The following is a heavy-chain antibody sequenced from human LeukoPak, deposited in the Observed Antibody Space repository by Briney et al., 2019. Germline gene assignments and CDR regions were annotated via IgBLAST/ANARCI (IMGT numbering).Heavy chain of an antibody. CDR2: IRNKANSYTT. D-gene: IGHD5-18*01. CDR1: GFIFSDHY. Sequence: GGSLRPSCAASGFIFSDHYMDWVRQAPGKGLEWVGRIRNKANSYTTEYAASVKGRFIISRDDSKNSLYLQMNSLKTEDTAVYYCARVHSDYYFDYWGQGTLVTVSS. V-gene: IGHV3-72*01. J-gene: IGHJ4*02. CDR3: ARVHSDYYFDY.